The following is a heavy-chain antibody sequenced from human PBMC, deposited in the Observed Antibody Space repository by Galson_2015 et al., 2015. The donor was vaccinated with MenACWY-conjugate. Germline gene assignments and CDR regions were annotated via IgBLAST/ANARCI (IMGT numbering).Heavy chain of an antibody. Sequence: SLRLSCAASGFTFSDYYMSWIRQAPGKGLEWVSYISSSSTYTDHADSVKGRFTISRDNAKNSLYLQMNSLRAEDTAVYYCARVQGGTRGVNYWDQGTLSPSLQ. CDR3: ARVQGGTRGVNY. J-gene: IGHJ4*02. CDR2: ISSSSTYT. D-gene: IGHD1-1*01. V-gene: IGHV3-11*05. CDR1: GFTFSDYY.